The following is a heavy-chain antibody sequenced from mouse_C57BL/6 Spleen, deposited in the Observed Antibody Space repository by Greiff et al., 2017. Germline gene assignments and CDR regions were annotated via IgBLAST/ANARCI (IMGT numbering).Heavy chain of an antibody. CDR2: IEPNRGGT. CDR1: GYTFTSYW. CDR3: ARGSTVGERFDY. Sequence: QVQLQQPGAELVKPGASVKLSCKASGYTFTSYWMHWVKQRPGRGLEWIGRIEPNRGGTMSNEKFKSKATLTLDKPSSTAYMQLSSLTSEDSAVYYSARGSTVGERFDYWGQGTTLTVTS. J-gene: IGHJ2*01. D-gene: IGHD1-1*01. V-gene: IGHV1-72*01.